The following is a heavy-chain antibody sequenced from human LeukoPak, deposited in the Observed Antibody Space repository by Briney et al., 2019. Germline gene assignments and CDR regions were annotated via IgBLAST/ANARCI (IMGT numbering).Heavy chain of an antibody. D-gene: IGHD3-10*01. V-gene: IGHV3-74*01. CDR1: GFTFSSYW. CDR3: ARTIMVRGVISYYYYYMDV. J-gene: IGHJ6*03. CDR2: INSDGSST. Sequence: PGGFLRLSCAASGFTFSSYWMHWVRQAPGKGLVWVSRINSDGSSTSYADSVKGRFTISRDNAKNTLYLQMNSLRAEDTAVYYCARTIMVRGVISYYYYYMDVWGKGTTVTISS.